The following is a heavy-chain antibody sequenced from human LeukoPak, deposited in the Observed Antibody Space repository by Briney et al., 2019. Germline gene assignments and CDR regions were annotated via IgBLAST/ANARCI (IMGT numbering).Heavy chain of an antibody. Sequence: ASVKVSCKTSGYTFTNYGISWVRQAPGQGLEWMGWISAYNGYTNYAQKLQGTVTLTTDTSTSTAYMELRSLRSDATAVYYCARRYYDILTGSSNNWFDPWGQGTLVTVSS. CDR1: GYTFTNYG. V-gene: IGHV1-18*01. D-gene: IGHD3-9*01. J-gene: IGHJ5*02. CDR2: ISAYNGYT. CDR3: ARRYYDILTGSSNNWFDP.